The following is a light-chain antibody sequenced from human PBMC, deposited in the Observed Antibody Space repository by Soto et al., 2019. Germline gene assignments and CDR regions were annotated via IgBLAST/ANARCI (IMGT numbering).Light chain of an antibody. Sequence: AIRMTQSPSSFSASTGDRVTITCRASQGISSYLAWYQQKPGKAPKLLIYAAPTLQSGVPSRFSGSGSGTDFTLTISCLQSEDFSTYYCQEYYNYLLPFGPRTKVD. CDR2: AAP. CDR1: QGISSY. J-gene: IGKJ3*01. V-gene: IGKV1-8*01. CDR3: QEYYNYLLP.